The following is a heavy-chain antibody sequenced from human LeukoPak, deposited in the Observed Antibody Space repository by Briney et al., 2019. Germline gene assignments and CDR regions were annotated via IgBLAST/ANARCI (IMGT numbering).Heavy chain of an antibody. CDR3: ARRPGEYGGNGFDN. V-gene: IGHV3-33*01. Sequence: PGGSLRLSCAASGFTFSSYGMHWVRQAPGKGLEWVAVIWYDGSNKYYADSVKGRFTISRDNSKNTLYLQMNSLRAEDTAVYCCARRPGEYGGNGFDNWGQGTLVTVSS. J-gene: IGHJ4*02. CDR2: IWYDGSNK. D-gene: IGHD4-23*01. CDR1: GFTFSSYG.